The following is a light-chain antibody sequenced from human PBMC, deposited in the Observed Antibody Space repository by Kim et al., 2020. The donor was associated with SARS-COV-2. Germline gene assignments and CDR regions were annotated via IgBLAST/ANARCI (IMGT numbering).Light chain of an antibody. CDR1: QSVSSGY. J-gene: IGKJ4*01. Sequence: SPGERVTRSCRASQSVSSGYLAWYQQKPGQAPRLLIYGASNRATGIPDRFSGSGSGTDFTLTISRLEPEDFAAYYCQQYDSPPLTFGGGTKVEIK. CDR3: QQYDSPPLT. CDR2: GAS. V-gene: IGKV3-20*01.